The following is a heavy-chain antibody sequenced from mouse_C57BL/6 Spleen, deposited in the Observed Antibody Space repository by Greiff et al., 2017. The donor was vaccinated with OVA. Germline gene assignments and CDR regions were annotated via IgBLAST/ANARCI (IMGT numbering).Heavy chain of an antibody. J-gene: IGHJ1*03. V-gene: IGHV1-64*01. D-gene: IGHD2-4*01. Sequence: QVQLQQPGAELVKPGASVKLSCKASGYTFTSYWMHWVKQRPGQGLEWIGMIHPNSGSTNYNEKFKSKATLTVDKSSSTAYMQLSSLTSEDSAVYYCASEGLRFDWYFDVWGTGTTVTVSS. CDR2: IHPNSGST. CDR3: ASEGLRFDWYFDV. CDR1: GYTFTSYW.